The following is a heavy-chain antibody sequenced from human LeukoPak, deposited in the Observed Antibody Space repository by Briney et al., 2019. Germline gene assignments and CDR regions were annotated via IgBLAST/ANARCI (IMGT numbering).Heavy chain of an antibody. CDR1: GFTFNDYY. J-gene: IGHJ5*02. CDR2: INIGGTNT. CDR3: ATDGAGFDT. Sequence: PGGSLRLSCAASGFTFNDYYMSWIRQAPGKGLEWLSYINIGGTNTPYADSVKGRFTISRDNAKKSLYLEMNNLRAEDTAVYYCATDGAGFDTWGQGVLVTVSS. V-gene: IGHV3-11*01.